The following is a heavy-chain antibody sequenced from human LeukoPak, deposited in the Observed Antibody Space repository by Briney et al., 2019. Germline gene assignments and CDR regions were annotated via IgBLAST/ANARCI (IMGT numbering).Heavy chain of an antibody. CDR1: GFTFSSYA. Sequence: GRSLRLSCAASGFTFSSYAMHWVRQAPGKGLEWVAVISYDGSNKYYADSVKGRFTISRDNSKNTLYLQMNSLRAEDTAVYYCARSYSSGWRYFDYWGQGTLVTVSS. V-gene: IGHV3-30-3*01. CDR2: ISYDGSNK. J-gene: IGHJ4*02. D-gene: IGHD6-19*01. CDR3: ARSYSSGWRYFDY.